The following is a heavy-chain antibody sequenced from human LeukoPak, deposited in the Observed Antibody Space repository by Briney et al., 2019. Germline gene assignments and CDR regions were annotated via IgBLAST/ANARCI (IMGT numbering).Heavy chain of an antibody. D-gene: IGHD4-23*01. V-gene: IGHV3-23*01. CDR3: ARGLDYGDNSGYFDY. Sequence: GGSLRLSCAASGFTFSNYAMSWVRQAPGKGLEWVSAISGSGDSTYYADSVKGRFTISRDTSKKTLYLQMNSLRAEDTAVYYCARGLDYGDNSGYFDYWGQGTLVTVSS. CDR2: ISGSGDST. CDR1: GFTFSNYA. J-gene: IGHJ4*02.